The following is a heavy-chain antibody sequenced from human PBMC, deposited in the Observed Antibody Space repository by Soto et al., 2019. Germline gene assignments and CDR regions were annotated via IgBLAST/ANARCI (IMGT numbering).Heavy chain of an antibody. D-gene: IGHD6-13*01. CDR3: AKDGPIAAAGAFDI. CDR2: ISYDGSNK. CDR1: GFTLRRPG. J-gene: IGHJ3*02. Sequence: PRLSSAAPGFTLRRPGMHLVRPAPGKGLEWGGVISYDGSNKYYADSVKGRFTISRDNSKNTLYLQMNSLRAEDTAVYYCAKDGPIAAAGAFDIWGQGTMVTVSS. V-gene: IGHV3-30*18.